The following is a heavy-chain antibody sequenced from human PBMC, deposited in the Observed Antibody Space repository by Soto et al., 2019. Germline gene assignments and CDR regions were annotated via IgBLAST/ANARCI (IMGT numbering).Heavy chain of an antibody. Sequence: EVQLVESGGGLVKPGESLRLSCAASGFTFSNAWMNWVRQAPGKGLEWVGRIKTKAGGGATDYAAPVKGRFTISRDDSKNTLYVQMNSLKTEDTAVYYCNTGLRNSGGVDVWGQGTTVTVSS. J-gene: IGHJ6*02. CDR3: NTGLRNSGGVDV. D-gene: IGHD3-9*01. CDR2: IKTKAGGGAT. V-gene: IGHV3-15*07. CDR1: GFTFSNAW.